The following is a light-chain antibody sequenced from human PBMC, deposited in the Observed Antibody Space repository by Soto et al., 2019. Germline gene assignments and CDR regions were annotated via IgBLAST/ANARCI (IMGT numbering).Light chain of an antibody. Sequence: QSALTQPPSVSGAPGQRVTISCTGSSSNIGAGYDVHWYQQLPGTAPKLLIYRNTNRPSGGPDRFSGSKSGTSASLGITGLQAEDEADYYCQSCDSSLSGSGVFATGTKGTV. V-gene: IGLV1-40*01. CDR1: SSNIGAGYD. CDR3: QSCDSSLSGSGV. CDR2: RNT. J-gene: IGLJ1*01.